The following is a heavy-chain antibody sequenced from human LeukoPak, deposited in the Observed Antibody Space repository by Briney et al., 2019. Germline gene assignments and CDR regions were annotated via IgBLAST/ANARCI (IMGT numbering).Heavy chain of an antibody. CDR1: GFTLSSYV. CDR2: IRSKAYGGTT. V-gene: IGHV3-49*04. J-gene: IGHJ5*02. D-gene: IGHD2-21*02. Sequence: PGGSLRLSCAASGFTLSSYVMSSVRQPPGKGLEWVGFIRSKAYGGTTEYAASVKGRFTISRDDSKSIAYLQMNSLKTEDTAVYYCTRDLWPVVVTAPSWFDPWGQGTLVTVSS. CDR3: TRDLWPVVVTAPSWFDP.